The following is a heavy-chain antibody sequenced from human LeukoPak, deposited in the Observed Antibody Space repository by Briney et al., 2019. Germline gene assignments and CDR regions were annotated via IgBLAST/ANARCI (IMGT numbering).Heavy chain of an antibody. J-gene: IGHJ4*02. D-gene: IGHD5-18*01. Sequence: PSETLSLTCTVSGGSISSSSYYRGWIRQPPGKGLEWIGSIYYSGSTYYNPSLKSRVTISVDTSKNQFSLKLSSVTAADTAVYYCAKYSHGLELLGYWGQGTLVTVSS. V-gene: IGHV4-39*01. CDR2: IYYSGST. CDR3: AKYSHGLELLGY. CDR1: GGSISSSSYY.